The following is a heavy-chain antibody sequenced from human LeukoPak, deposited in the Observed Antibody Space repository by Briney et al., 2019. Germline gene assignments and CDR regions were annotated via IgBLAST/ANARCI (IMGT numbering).Heavy chain of an antibody. J-gene: IGHJ6*02. V-gene: IGHV1-8*02. CDR2: MNPNSGNT. D-gene: IGHD2-2*01. CDR1: GYTFTGYY. CDR3: ARGTHCSSTSCYLSFYYYYGMDV. Sequence: ASVKVSCKASGYTFTGYYMHWVRQATGQGLEWMGWMNPNSGNTGYAQKFQGRVTMTRNTSISTAYMELSSLRSEDTAVYYCARGTHCSSTSCYLSFYYYYGMDVWGQGTTVTVSS.